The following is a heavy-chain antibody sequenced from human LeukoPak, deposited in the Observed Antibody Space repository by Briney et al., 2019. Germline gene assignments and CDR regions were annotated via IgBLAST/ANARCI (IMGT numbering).Heavy chain of an antibody. V-gene: IGHV1-69*05. J-gene: IGHJ5*02. CDR2: IIPIFGTA. Sequence: ASVKVSCKASGGTFSSYAISWVRQAPGQGLEWMGGIIPIFGTANYAQKFQGRVTITTDESTSTAYMELSSLRSEDTAVYYCARVPGGNFNWFDPWGQGILVTVSS. CDR1: GGTFSSYA. CDR3: ARVPGGNFNWFDP. D-gene: IGHD4-23*01.